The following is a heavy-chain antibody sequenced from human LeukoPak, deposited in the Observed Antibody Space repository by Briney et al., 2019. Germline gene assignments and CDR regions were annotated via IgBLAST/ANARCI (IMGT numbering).Heavy chain of an antibody. J-gene: IGHJ4*02. CDR3: ARYCSGGSCFDY. D-gene: IGHD2-15*01. V-gene: IGHV3-7*04. CDR1: GFTFSTYW. Sequence: GGSLRLSCAASGFTFSTYWMSWVRQAPGKGLEWVANMNQDGSEKYYVDSVKGRFTISRDNAKYSLYLQMNSLGAEDTAVYYCARYCSGGSCFDYWGQGTLVTVSS. CDR2: MNQDGSEK.